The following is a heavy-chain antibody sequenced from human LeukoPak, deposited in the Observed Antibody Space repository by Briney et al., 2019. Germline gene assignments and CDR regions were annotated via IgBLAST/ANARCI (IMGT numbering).Heavy chain of an antibody. CDR3: ARDPLGYCSSTSCPPDY. CDR2: ICYSGST. D-gene: IGHD2-2*01. J-gene: IGHJ4*02. Sequence: PSQTLSLTCTVSGGSISSGDYYWSWIRQPPGKGLEWIGYICYSGSTYYNPSLKSRVTISVDTSKNQFSLKLSSVTAADTAVYYCARDPLGYCSSTSCPPDYWGQGTLVTDSS. CDR1: GGSISSGDYY. V-gene: IGHV4-30-4*01.